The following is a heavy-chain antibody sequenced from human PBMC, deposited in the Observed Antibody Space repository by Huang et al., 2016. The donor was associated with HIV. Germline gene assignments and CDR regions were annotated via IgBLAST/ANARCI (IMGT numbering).Heavy chain of an antibody. CDR1: GGTFSSGG. V-gene: IGHV1-69*01. Sequence: QVQLVQCGAEVKKPGSSVKVSGRASGGTFSSGGISWVRQAPGEGLEWMGGSIPNFGTPNYAQKFQGRVTITADESTSTAYMELSSLRSEDTAVYYCARWEAAADNNWFDPWGQGTLVTVSS. J-gene: IGHJ5*02. CDR3: ARWEAAADNNWFDP. D-gene: IGHD6-13*01. CDR2: SIPNFGTP.